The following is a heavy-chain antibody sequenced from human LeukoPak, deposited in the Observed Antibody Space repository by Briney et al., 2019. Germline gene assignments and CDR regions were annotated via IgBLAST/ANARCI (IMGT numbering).Heavy chain of an antibody. Sequence: SETLSLTCTVSGGSISGNAWNWVRQPAGKGLEWIGRILTSGDTVYNPSLESHVTMSLDTSKNQFSLKLNSLTAADTAVYYCARRFNSGNDDVFDIWGQGTMVAVSS. CDR2: ILTSGDT. CDR3: ARRFNSGNDDVFDI. V-gene: IGHV4-4*07. CDR1: GGSISGNA. J-gene: IGHJ3*02. D-gene: IGHD1-1*01.